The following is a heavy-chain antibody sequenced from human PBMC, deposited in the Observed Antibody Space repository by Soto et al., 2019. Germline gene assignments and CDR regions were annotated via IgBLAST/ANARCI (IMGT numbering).Heavy chain of an antibody. J-gene: IGHJ4*02. Sequence: GLLVESGGVLVQPGGSLRLSCAASGVTVSRNYMSWVRQEPGKWLEWVSVIYSGGNTYYADSVKVTFTISRDNFKNTLYLEMTSLTAQATAVYYCAREAATYSYANSDNFDFDSWGQGALVTVSS. CDR1: GVTVSRNY. CDR3: AREAATYSYANSDNFDFDS. CDR2: IYSGGNT. V-gene: IGHV3-66*01. D-gene: IGHD3-10*01.